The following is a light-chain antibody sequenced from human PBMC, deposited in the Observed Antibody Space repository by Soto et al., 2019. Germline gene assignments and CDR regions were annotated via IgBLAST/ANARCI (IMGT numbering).Light chain of an antibody. CDR3: QLYGTSPFT. Sequence: EIVLTQSPGTLSLSPGERVTLSCRASQSVSSSYLAWYQQKPGQAPRLLIYGASNRATGIPDRFSGSGSGTDFTLTISRLEPEDFAVYYCQLYGTSPFTFGPGTKVDIK. V-gene: IGKV3-20*01. J-gene: IGKJ3*01. CDR2: GAS. CDR1: QSVSSSY.